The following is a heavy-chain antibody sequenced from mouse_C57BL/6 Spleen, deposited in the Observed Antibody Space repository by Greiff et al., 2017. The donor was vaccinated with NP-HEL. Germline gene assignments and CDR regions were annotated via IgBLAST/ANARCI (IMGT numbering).Heavy chain of an antibody. CDR3: ARGSYGNYFDY. V-gene: IGHV3-6*01. Sequence: VQLQQSGPGLVKPSQSLSLTCSVTGYSITSGYYWNWIRQFPGNQLEWMGYISYDGSNNYNPSFKNRISITRDTSKNQFFLKLNSVTTEDTATYYCARGSYGNYFDYWGQGTTLTVSS. D-gene: IGHD2-1*01. J-gene: IGHJ2*01. CDR1: GYSITSGYY. CDR2: ISYDGSN.